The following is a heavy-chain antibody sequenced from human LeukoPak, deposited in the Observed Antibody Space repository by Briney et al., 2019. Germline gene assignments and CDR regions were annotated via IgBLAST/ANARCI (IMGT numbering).Heavy chain of an antibody. V-gene: IGHV3-48*03. CDR1: GFTFSSYE. Sequence: KPGGSLRLSCAASGFTFSSYEMNWVRQAPGKGLEWVSYISSSGSTIYYADSVKGRFTISRDNAKNSLYLQMSSLRAEDTAVYYCARGPLGWLQLSFDYWGQGTLVTVSS. CDR2: ISSSGSTI. J-gene: IGHJ4*02. D-gene: IGHD5-24*01. CDR3: ARGPLGWLQLSFDY.